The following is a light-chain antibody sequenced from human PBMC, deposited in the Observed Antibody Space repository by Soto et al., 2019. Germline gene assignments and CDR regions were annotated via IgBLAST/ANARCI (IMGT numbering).Light chain of an antibody. V-gene: IGLV2-14*01. J-gene: IGLJ2*01. Sequence: QSVLTQPASVSGSPGQSITISCTGTSSDVGGYNYVSWYQQHPGKAPKLMIYDVSHRPSGVYNLFSGSKSVHTVSLTISGLQAEDEAAYYCSSYTSTSTVLGGGPTHTVL. CDR3: SSYTSTSTV. CDR1: SSDVGGYNY. CDR2: DVS.